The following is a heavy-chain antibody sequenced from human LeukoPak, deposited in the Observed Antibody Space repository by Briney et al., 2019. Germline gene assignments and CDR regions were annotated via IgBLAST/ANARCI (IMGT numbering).Heavy chain of an antibody. CDR2: ITWDGDST. V-gene: IGHV3-43D*03. Sequence: GGSLRLSCAASGFTFDDYAMHWVRQAPGKGLEWVSLITWDGDSTYYADSVKGRFTISRDNAKNSLYLQMNSLRAEDTAVYYCARDKEGTKYSYGSDYWGQGTLVTVSS. CDR1: GFTFDDYA. J-gene: IGHJ4*02. D-gene: IGHD5-18*01. CDR3: ARDKEGTKYSYGSDY.